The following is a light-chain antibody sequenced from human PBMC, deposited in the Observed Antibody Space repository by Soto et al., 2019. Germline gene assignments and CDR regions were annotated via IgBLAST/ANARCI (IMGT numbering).Light chain of an antibody. CDR2: GAS. CDR1: QSVRSTY. V-gene: IGKV3-20*01. J-gene: IGKJ5*01. Sequence: EIVLTQSPGILSLSPGERATLSCRASQSVRSTYLAWYQQKPGQAPRLLIHGASSRATGIPDRFSGSGSGTDFTLTISRLEPEDFAVYYCQYYSSSLSITIRQGTRLDIK. CDR3: QYYSSSLSIT.